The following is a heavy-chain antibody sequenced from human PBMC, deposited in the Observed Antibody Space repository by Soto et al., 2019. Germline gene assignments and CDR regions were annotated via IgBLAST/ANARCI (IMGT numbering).Heavy chain of an antibody. J-gene: IGHJ5*02. CDR1: GYTFTSYG. Sequence: QVQLVQSGAEVKKPGASVKVSCKASGYTFTSYGISWVRQAPGQGLEWVGWISGYDGNTDYAHKFRGRVTMTTDPSTNTACMDLRSLRSDDTAVYYCARHNSQWPNWFDPWGQGTPVTVSS. CDR2: ISGYDGNT. D-gene: IGHD1-1*01. V-gene: IGHV1-18*01. CDR3: ARHNSQWPNWFDP.